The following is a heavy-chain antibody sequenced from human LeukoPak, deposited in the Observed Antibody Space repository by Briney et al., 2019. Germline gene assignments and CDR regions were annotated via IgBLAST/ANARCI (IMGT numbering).Heavy chain of an antibody. CDR1: GGSISSGDYY. D-gene: IGHD3-22*01. CDR3: ARGGYYDSSAPFDY. J-gene: IGHJ4*02. Sequence: SETLSLTCTVSGGSISSGDYYWSWIRQPPGKGLEGIGRIYTSGSTNYNPSLTSRVTMSVATSKNQFSLKLRSVTAADTAVYYCARGGYYDSSAPFDYWGQGTLVTVSS. CDR2: IYTSGST. V-gene: IGHV4-61*02.